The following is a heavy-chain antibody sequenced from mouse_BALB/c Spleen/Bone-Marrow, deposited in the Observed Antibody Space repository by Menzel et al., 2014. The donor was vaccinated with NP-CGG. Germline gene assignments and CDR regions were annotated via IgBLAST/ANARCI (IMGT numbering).Heavy chain of an antibody. CDR3: ARSFTTVVATPFDY. J-gene: IGHJ2*01. D-gene: IGHD1-1*01. Sequence: VQLQQSGPGLVAPSQSLSITCTVSGFSLTGYGVNWVRQPPGKGLEWLGMIWGDGSTDYNSVLKSRLNISKDNSKSQVFLKVNSHQTDDTARYYCARSFTTVVATPFDYWGQGTTLTVSS. CDR1: GFSLTGYG. CDR2: IWGDGST. V-gene: IGHV2-6-7*02.